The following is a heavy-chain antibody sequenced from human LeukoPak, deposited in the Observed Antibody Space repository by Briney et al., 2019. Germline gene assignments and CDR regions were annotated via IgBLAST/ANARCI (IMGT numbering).Heavy chain of an antibody. D-gene: IGHD4-17*01. J-gene: IGHJ6*02. CDR2: INHSGST. CDR1: GESFSGYY. CDR3: ARVRATVTNYGMDV. Sequence: SETLSLTCAVYGESFSGYYWSWIRQPPGKGLEWIGEINHSGSTNYNPSLKSRVTISVDTSKNQFSLKLSSVTAADTAVYYCARVRATVTNYGMDVWGQGTTVTVSS. V-gene: IGHV4-34*01.